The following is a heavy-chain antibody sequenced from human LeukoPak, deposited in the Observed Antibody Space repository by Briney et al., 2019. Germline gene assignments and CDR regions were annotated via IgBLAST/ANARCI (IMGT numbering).Heavy chain of an antibody. V-gene: IGHV3-74*01. CDR2: INEEGTFT. J-gene: IGHJ4*02. D-gene: IGHD3-10*01. Sequence: GGSLRLSCAASGFTFSIYWMHWVRQVPGKGLVGVSRINEEGTFTNYADSVKGRFTTSRDNAKNTVYLQMNSLRVEDTAVYYCARDAVAGSGSYYNWGQGTLVIVSS. CDR1: GFTFSIYW. CDR3: ARDAVAGSGSYYN.